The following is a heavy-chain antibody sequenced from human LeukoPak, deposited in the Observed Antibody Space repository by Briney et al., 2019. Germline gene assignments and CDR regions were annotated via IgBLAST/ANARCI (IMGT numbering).Heavy chain of an antibody. J-gene: IGHJ4*02. Sequence: PSETLSLTCTVSGGSISSYYWSWIRQPPGKGLEWIGYIYYSGSTNYNPSLKSRVTISVDTSKNQFSLKLSSVTAADTAVYYCARGDGSGSYSPPDLDYWGQGTLVTVSS. D-gene: IGHD3-10*01. V-gene: IGHV4-59*12. CDR1: GGSISSYY. CDR3: ARGDGSGSYSPPDLDY. CDR2: IYYSGST.